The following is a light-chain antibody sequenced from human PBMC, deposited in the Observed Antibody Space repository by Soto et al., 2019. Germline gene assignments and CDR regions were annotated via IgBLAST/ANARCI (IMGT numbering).Light chain of an antibody. CDR2: QTT. CDR3: LLSYSGARV. J-gene: IGLJ3*02. Sequence: QAVVTQELSLTVSPGGTVTLTCGSSTGAVTSDHYPYWFQQKPGQAPTTLIYQTTNKHPWTPARFSGSLLGDKAALTLSGAQPEDEADYYCLLSYSGARVFGAGTKLTVL. CDR1: TGAVTSDHY. V-gene: IGLV7-46*01.